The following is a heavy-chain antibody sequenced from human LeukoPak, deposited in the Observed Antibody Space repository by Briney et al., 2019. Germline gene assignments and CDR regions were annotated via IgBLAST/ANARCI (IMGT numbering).Heavy chain of an antibody. J-gene: IGHJ4*02. V-gene: IGHV3-23*01. Sequence: GGSLRLSCAASGFTFSSYAMSWVRQAPGKGLEWVSAISGSGGSTYYADSVKGRFTISRDNSKNTLYLQMNSLRAEDTAVYYCAKDRSLGGVVVVAATDYWGQGTLVTVSS. CDR3: AKDRSLGGVVVVAATDY. CDR2: ISGSGGST. D-gene: IGHD2-15*01. CDR1: GFTFSSYA.